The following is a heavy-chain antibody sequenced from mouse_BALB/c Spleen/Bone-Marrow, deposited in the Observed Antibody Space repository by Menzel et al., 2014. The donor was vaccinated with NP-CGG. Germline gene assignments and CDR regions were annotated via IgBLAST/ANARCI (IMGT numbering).Heavy chain of an antibody. J-gene: IGHJ4*01. V-gene: IGHV7-3*02. Sequence: EVKLVESGGGLVQPGGSLIPSCATSGFTFTDYYMSWVRQPPGKALEWLGFIRNKANGYTTEYSASVKGRFTISRDNSQSILYLQMNTLRAEDSATYYCARDDYYAMDYWGQGTSVTVSS. CDR1: GFTFTDYY. CDR2: IRNKANGYTT. CDR3: ARDDYYAMDY.